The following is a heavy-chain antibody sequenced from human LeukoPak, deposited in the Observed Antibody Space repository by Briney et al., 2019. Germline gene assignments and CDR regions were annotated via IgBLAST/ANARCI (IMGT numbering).Heavy chain of an antibody. CDR2: INHSGST. Sequence: PSETLSLTCAVYGGSFSGYYWSWIRQPPGKGLEWIGEINHSGSTNYNPSLKSRVTISVDTSKNQFSLKLSSVTAADTAVYYCARLSRGYSYGAGYWGQGTLVTVSS. CDR3: ARLSRGYSYGAGY. D-gene: IGHD5-18*01. V-gene: IGHV4-34*01. CDR1: GGSFSGYY. J-gene: IGHJ4*02.